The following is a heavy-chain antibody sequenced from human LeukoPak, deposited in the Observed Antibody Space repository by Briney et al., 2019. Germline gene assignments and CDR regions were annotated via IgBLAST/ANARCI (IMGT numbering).Heavy chain of an antibody. V-gene: IGHV4-39*01. CDR2: IYYSGST. D-gene: IGHD2-2*01. CDR1: GGSISSSSYY. Sequence: SETLSLTCTVSGGSISSSSYYWGWIRQPPGKGLEWIGSIYYSGSTYHNPSLKSRVTISVDTSKNQFSLKLSSVTAADTAVYYCARTLSCSSTSCSSFDYWGQGTLVTVSS. J-gene: IGHJ4*02. CDR3: ARTLSCSSTSCSSFDY.